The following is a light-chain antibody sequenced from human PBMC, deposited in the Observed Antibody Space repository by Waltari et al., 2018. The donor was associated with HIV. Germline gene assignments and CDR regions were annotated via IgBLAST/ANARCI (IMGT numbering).Light chain of an antibody. CDR2: GAS. CDR3: QHYDVWPYT. V-gene: IGKV3-15*01. Sequence: TQSPGTLFVSPGERATLSCRASQSVGDNLAWFQSKSGQAPRLLLYGASTRATGIPGKFSGDGSGTNFTLTIDSVQSADSAIYYCQHYDVWPYTFGRGP. J-gene: IGKJ2*01. CDR1: QSVGDN.